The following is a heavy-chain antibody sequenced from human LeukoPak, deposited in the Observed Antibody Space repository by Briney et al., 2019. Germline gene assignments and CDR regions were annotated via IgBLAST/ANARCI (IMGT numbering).Heavy chain of an antibody. CDR3: ARGRGVVVPAADDY. Sequence: PSETLPLTCAVYGGSFSGYYWSWIRQPPGKGLKWIGEINHSGSTNYNPSLKSRVTISVDTSKNQFSLKLSSVTAADTAVYYCARGRGVVVPAADDYWGQGTLVTVSS. J-gene: IGHJ4*02. D-gene: IGHD2-2*01. V-gene: IGHV4-34*01. CDR1: GGSFSGYY. CDR2: INHSGST.